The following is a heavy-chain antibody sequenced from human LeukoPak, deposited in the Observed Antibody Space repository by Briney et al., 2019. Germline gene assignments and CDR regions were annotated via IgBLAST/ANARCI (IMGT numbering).Heavy chain of an antibody. D-gene: IGHD5-18*01. CDR3: ARVWGYTYGYFDY. CDR2: IYHSGTA. Sequence: SETLSLTCGVSDYSISSDYYWGRIRQPPGKGLEWIGSIYHSGTAYYNPSLNSRVTISVDTSKNQFSLKLNSVTAADTAVYYCARVWGYTYGYFDYWGQGTLVTVSS. V-gene: IGHV4-38-2*01. CDR1: DYSISSDYY. J-gene: IGHJ4*02.